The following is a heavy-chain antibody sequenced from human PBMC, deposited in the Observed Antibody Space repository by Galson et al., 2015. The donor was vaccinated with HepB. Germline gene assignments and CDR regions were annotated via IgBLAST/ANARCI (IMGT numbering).Heavy chain of an antibody. Sequence: SVKVSCKASGFTFTSSAMQWVRQARGQRLEWIGWIVVGSGNTNYAQKFQERVTITRDMSTSTAYMELSSLRSEDTAVYYCAAGGDGYTGDAFDIWGQGTMVTVSS. V-gene: IGHV1-58*02. D-gene: IGHD5-24*01. CDR1: GFTFTSSA. J-gene: IGHJ3*02. CDR3: AAGGDGYTGDAFDI. CDR2: IVVGSGNT.